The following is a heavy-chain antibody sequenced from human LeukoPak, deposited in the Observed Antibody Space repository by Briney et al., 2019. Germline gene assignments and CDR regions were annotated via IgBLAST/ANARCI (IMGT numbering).Heavy chain of an antibody. Sequence: PGGSLRLSCAGSGFVVTANYLVWARQAPGKGLEWVSTISIGGDTYYGDSVKGRSAISRDESTNTLSLHLDSLRVEDMGVYYCALLSGGTFDYWGQGTQVTVAS. V-gene: IGHV3-53*01. CDR1: GFVVTANY. CDR3: ALLSGGTFDY. D-gene: IGHD2/OR15-2a*01. J-gene: IGHJ4*02. CDR2: ISIGGDT.